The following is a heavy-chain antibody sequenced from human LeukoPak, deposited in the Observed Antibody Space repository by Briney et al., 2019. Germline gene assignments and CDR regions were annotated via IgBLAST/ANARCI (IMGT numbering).Heavy chain of an antibody. CDR2: IYYSGST. J-gene: IGHJ3*02. V-gene: IGHV4-39*07. Sequence: SETLSLTCTVSGVSISSSSYFWGWLRQAPGQGLECIGSIYYSGSTYYNPSLMSRVTISVDTSKNQFSLRLTSVTAADTAVYYCATERPSVRGVIHDAFDIWGQGTMVIVSS. CDR1: GVSISSSSYF. CDR3: ATERPSVRGVIHDAFDI. D-gene: IGHD3-10*01.